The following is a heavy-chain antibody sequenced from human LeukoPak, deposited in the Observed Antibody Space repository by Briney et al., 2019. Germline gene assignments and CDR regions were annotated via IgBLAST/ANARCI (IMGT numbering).Heavy chain of an antibody. Sequence: SVKVSCKASGGTFSSYAISWVRQAPGQGLEWMGGIIPIFGTANYAQKFQGRVTITTDESTSTAYMELSSLRSEDTAVYYCARDRGRVPHSSSWLRDAFDIWGQGTMVTVSS. CDR2: IIPIFGTA. CDR3: ARDRGRVPHSSSWLRDAFDI. CDR1: GGTFSSYA. V-gene: IGHV1-69*05. D-gene: IGHD6-13*01. J-gene: IGHJ3*02.